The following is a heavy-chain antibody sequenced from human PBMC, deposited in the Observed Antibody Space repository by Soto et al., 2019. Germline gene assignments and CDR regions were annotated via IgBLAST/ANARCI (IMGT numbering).Heavy chain of an antibody. Sequence: ETLSLTCTVSGGSISSYYWSWIRQPPGKGLEWIGYIYYSGSTSYNPSLKSRVTISVDTSKNQFSLKLSSVTAADTAVYYCARAAYSSSSIGFDYWRQRTLVTVSS. CDR3: ARAAYSSSSIGFDY. V-gene: IGHV4-59*01. J-gene: IGHJ4*02. CDR2: IYYSGST. D-gene: IGHD6-13*01. CDR1: GGSISSYY.